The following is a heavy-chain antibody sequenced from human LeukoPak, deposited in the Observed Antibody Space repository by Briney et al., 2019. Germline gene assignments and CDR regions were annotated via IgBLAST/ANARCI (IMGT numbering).Heavy chain of an antibody. CDR3: ARAPRGTVTTVMT. CDR1: GFTFSSYA. D-gene: IGHD4-17*01. V-gene: IGHV3-23*01. J-gene: IGHJ5*02. CDR2: ISGSGGST. Sequence: GGSLRLSCAASGFTFSSYAMSWVRQAPGKGLEWVSAISGSGGSTYYADSVKGRFTISRDNAKNSLYLQMNSLRAEDTAVYYCARAPRGTVTTVMTWGQGTLVTVSS.